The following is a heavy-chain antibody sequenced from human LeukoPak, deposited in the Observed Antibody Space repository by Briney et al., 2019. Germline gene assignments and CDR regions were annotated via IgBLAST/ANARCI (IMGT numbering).Heavy chain of an antibody. CDR2: INPSGGST. CDR1: GYTFISYQ. D-gene: IGHD5-12*01. Sequence: ASVKVSCKTSGYTFISYQMHWVRQAPGQGLEWMGIINPSGGSTSYAQKFQGRVTMTRDTSTSTVYMELSSLRSEDTAVYYCARDSGYDGDYWGQGTLVTVSS. V-gene: IGHV1-46*01. CDR3: ARDSGYDGDY. J-gene: IGHJ4*02.